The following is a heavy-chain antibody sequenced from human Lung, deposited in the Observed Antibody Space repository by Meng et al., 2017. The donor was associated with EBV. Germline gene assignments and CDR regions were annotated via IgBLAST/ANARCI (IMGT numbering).Heavy chain of an antibody. J-gene: IGHJ4*02. CDR2: MNTKTGNP. V-gene: IGHV7-4-1*02. CDR3: ARDDNGAPDY. Sequence: QGQLGHSGSELKKSGASVKVSCKASGYTFTRHAINWVRQAPGQGLEWMGWMNTKTGNPTYAQGFTGRFVFSLDTSVSTAYLQISSLKAEDTAMYYCARDDNGAPDYWGQGTLVTVSS. CDR1: GYTFTRHA. D-gene: IGHD1-14*01.